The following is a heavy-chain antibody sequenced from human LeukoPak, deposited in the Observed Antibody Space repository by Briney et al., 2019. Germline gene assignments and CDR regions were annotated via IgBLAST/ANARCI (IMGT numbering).Heavy chain of an antibody. V-gene: IGHV3-23*01. D-gene: IGHD5-24*01. CDR2: IIGNSVST. Sequence: GGSLRLSCAASGFTFRNSAMSWVRQAPGKGLEWVSNIIGNSVSTYYADFVKGRFTISRDNSNNTLSLQMNSLSADDTAIYYCAKGRRDGYNYPFFDSWGQGALVIVSS. J-gene: IGHJ4*02. CDR1: GFTFRNSA. CDR3: AKGRRDGYNYPFFDS.